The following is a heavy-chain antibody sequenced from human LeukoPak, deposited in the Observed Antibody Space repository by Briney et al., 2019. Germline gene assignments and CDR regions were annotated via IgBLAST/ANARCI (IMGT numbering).Heavy chain of an antibody. CDR3: VRPLHFGGGPFHI. Sequence: GGSLRPSCAASGFSFSSYDMNWIRQAPGKGLEWVSVINAGGTTIYYADSVKGRFTISRDNSENTLYLHIISLRAEDMAVYYCVRPLHFGGGPFHIWGQGTMVTVSS. J-gene: IGHJ3*02. CDR2: INAGGTTI. CDR1: GFSFSSYD. V-gene: IGHV3-23*01. D-gene: IGHD3-10*01.